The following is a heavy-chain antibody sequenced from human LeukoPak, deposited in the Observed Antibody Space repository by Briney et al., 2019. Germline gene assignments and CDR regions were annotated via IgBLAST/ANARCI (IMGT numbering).Heavy chain of an antibody. CDR1: GGSISSSSYY. CDR2: IYYSGST. V-gene: IGHV4-39*07. D-gene: IGHD7-27*01. CDR3: ARGVNWVRSHSFDY. Sequence: SETLSLTCTVSGGSISSSSYYWGWIRQPPGKGLECIASIYYSGSTYYNPSLKSRVTISVNTSKNQYSLNLSSVTAADTAVYYCARGVNWVRSHSFDYWGQGTLVTVSS. J-gene: IGHJ4*02.